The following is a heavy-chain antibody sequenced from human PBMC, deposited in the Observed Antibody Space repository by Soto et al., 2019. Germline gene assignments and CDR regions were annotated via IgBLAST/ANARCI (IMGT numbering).Heavy chain of an antibody. J-gene: IGHJ4*02. D-gene: IGHD2-21*01. Sequence: QVQLVESGGGVVQPGRSLRLSCAASGFTFSSYAMHWVRQAPGKGLEWVAVISYDGSNKYYADSVKGRFTISRDNSKNTLYLQMNSLRAEDTAVYYCARDHDWVPFDYWGQGTLVTVSS. V-gene: IGHV3-30-3*01. CDR1: GFTFSSYA. CDR2: ISYDGSNK. CDR3: ARDHDWVPFDY.